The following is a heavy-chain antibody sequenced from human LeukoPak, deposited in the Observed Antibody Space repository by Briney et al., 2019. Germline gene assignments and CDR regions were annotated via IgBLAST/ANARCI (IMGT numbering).Heavy chain of an antibody. Sequence: GGSLRLSCAASGFIFSSYTFHWARLAPGKGLEYVSAMGSDGFSTYYANSVKGRFTISRDNSKNTLYLQMDSLRPDDTAVYYCAREGHTSGYCGAYDIWGQGTMVTVSS. CDR2: MGSDGFST. V-gene: IGHV3-64*01. CDR1: GFIFSSYT. CDR3: AREGHTSGYCGAYDI. D-gene: IGHD3-22*01. J-gene: IGHJ3*02.